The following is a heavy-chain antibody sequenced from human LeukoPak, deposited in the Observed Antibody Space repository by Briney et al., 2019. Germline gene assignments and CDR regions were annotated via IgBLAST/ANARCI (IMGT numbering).Heavy chain of an antibody. CDR2: INHSGST. D-gene: IGHD3-10*01. CDR1: GGSFSGYY. Sequence: SETLSLTCAVYGGSFSGYYWSWIRQPPGKGLEWIGEINHSGSTNYNPSLKSRVTISVDTSKNQFSLKLSSVTAADTAVYYCARDTYGSGSYYSWFDPWGQGTLVTVSS. CDR3: ARDTYGSGSYYSWFDP. J-gene: IGHJ5*02. V-gene: IGHV4-34*01.